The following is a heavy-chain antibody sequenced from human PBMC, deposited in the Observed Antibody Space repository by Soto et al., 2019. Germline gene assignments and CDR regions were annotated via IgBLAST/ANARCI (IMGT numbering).Heavy chain of an antibody. V-gene: IGHV4-39*01. Sequence: TLSLTCTVSGGSITSSNYHWGWSRQPPGKGLEWIGTIYYSGNTYYNPSLKSRVTMSMDASKNQFSLTLSSVAVADTAVYYCSRLTNARPGDDWGQGTLVTAPQ. CDR2: IYYSGNT. D-gene: IGHD2-2*01. J-gene: IGHJ4*02. CDR3: SRLTNARPGDD. CDR1: GGSITSSNYH.